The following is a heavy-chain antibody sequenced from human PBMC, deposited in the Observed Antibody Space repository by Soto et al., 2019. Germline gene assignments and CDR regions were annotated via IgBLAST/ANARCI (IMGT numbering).Heavy chain of an antibody. Sequence: EVQVVESGGGLVQPGGSLRLSCAASGFTFSNYWMTWVRQAPGKGLEWVANIKQDGSENFYVDSAKGRFTISRDNAKNSLYLQMNSLRAEDTAGYYCARDSGPRGYDAFDIWGQGTMVTVSS. D-gene: IGHD2-8*02. V-gene: IGHV3-7*04. CDR3: ARDSGPRGYDAFDI. CDR1: GFTFSNYW. CDR2: IKQDGSEN. J-gene: IGHJ3*02.